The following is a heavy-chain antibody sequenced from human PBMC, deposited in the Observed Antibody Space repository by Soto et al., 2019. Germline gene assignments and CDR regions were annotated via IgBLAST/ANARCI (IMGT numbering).Heavy chain of an antibody. CDR3: ASGAAPFLFVY. CDR1: SGSISSSNW. Sequence: QVQLQESGPGLVKPSGTLSLTCAVSSGSISSSNWWSWVRQPPGKGLEWIGEIYHSGSTNYNPSLKSRVPISVDKSKNQFSLKLSTVTAADTAVYYCASGAAPFLFVYWGQGTLVTVSS. V-gene: IGHV4-4*02. J-gene: IGHJ4*02. D-gene: IGHD6-6*01. CDR2: IYHSGST.